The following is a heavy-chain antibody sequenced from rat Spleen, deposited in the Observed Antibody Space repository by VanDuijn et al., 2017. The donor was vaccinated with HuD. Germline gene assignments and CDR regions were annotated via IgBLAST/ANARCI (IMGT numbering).Heavy chain of an antibody. CDR3: TRDYGYNYGVMDA. Sequence: EVQLVESGGGLVQPGRSMKLSCAASGFTFSNYGMAWVRQAPKKGLEWVAYISYDGGSTYYPDSVKGRFTISRDNAKSTLYLQMNSLRSEDTATYYCTRDYGYNYGVMDAWGQGASVTVSS. D-gene: IGHD1-9*01. J-gene: IGHJ4*01. CDR2: ISYDGGST. V-gene: IGHV5-20*01. CDR1: GFTFSNYG.